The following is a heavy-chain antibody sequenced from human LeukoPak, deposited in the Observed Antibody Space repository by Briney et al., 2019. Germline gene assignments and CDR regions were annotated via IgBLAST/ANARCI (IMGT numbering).Heavy chain of an antibody. J-gene: IGHJ6*03. CDR2: IWYDGSNK. CDR1: GFTFSSYG. Sequence: PGRSLRLSCAASGFTFSSYGMHWVRQAPGKGLEWVAVIWYDGSNKYYADSVKGRFTISRDNSKNTLYLQMNSLRAEGTAVYYCAKVLSRYYYYYMDVWGKGTTVTVSS. V-gene: IGHV3-33*06. CDR3: AKVLSRYYYYYMDV.